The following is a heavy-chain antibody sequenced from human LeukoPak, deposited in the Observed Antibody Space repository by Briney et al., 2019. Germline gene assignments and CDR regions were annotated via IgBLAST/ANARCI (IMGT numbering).Heavy chain of an antibody. Sequence: GGSLRLSCAASGFTFSSYAMSWVRQAPGKGLEWVSAISGSGGSTYYADSVEGRFTISRDNSKNTLYLQMNSLRAEDTAVYYCAKANGYRGIRDYLDYWGQGTLVTVSS. CDR1: GFTFSSYA. D-gene: IGHD5-24*01. CDR3: AKANGYRGIRDYLDY. V-gene: IGHV3-23*01. CDR2: ISGSGGST. J-gene: IGHJ4*02.